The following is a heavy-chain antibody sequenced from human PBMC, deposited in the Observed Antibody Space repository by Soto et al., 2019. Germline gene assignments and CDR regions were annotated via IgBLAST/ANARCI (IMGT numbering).Heavy chain of an antibody. CDR2: IKPDGSEK. CDR3: ARAEDYDFWCGPSKYFDN. CDR1: GFTFRSYW. D-gene: IGHD3-3*01. V-gene: IGHV3-7*03. Sequence: GSLQHSCATSGFTFRSYWMTWVRQAPGKGPEWVANIKPDGSEKQYVDSVKGRFTVSRDNAKKSLDLQMNSLRVEDTAVYYCARAEDYDFWCGPSKYFDNWGQGTQVTVSS. J-gene: IGHJ4*02.